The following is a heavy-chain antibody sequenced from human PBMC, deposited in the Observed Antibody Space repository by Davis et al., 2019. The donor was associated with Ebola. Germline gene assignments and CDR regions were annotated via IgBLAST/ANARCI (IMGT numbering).Heavy chain of an antibody. V-gene: IGHV3-23*01. J-gene: IGHJ6*03. CDR3: AKVQGGFISYYYYMDV. D-gene: IGHD2-21*01. CDR1: GFTFIDYG. CDR2: ISGSGRTT. Sequence: PSETLSLTCAASGFTFIDYGMSWVRQAPGRGLEWVTTISGSGRTTSFVESVKGRFTISRDKSKKMVYLEMNNLRAEDTATYYCAKVQGGFISYYYYMDVWGKGTTVTVSS.